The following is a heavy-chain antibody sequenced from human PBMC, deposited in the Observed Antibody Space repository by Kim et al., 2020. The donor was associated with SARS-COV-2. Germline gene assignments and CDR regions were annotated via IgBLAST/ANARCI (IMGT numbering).Heavy chain of an antibody. J-gene: IGHJ6*03. CDR1: GFTFSSYA. CDR2: ISGSGGST. D-gene: IGHD3-3*01. V-gene: IGHV3-23*01. Sequence: GGSLRLSCAASGFTFSSYAMSWVRQAPGKGLEWVSAISGSGGSTYYADSVKGRFTISRDNSKNTLYLQMNSLRAEDTAVYYCAKVTYYDFLSGFNYYYYMGVWGKGTTVTVSS. CDR3: AKVTYYDFLSGFNYYYYMGV.